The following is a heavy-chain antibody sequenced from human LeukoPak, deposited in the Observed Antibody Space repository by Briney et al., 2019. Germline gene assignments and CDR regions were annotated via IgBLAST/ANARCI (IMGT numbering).Heavy chain of an antibody. Sequence: ASVQVTCKASGYTFNDYYIHCVRQAPGQGREGVGRINPNSGATTYAQSFQGRVTMTRDTSISTAYMELSRLTSDDTAMYYCARANIAVAGWDFDCWGQGTLVTVSS. J-gene: IGHJ4*02. CDR3: ARANIAVAGWDFDC. D-gene: IGHD6-19*01. CDR2: INPNSGAT. CDR1: GYTFNDYY. V-gene: IGHV1-2*02.